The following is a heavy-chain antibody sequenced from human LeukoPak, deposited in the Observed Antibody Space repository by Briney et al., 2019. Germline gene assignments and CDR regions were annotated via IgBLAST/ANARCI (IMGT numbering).Heavy chain of an antibody. CDR1: RGSLSGAY. CDR2: INHTGST. V-gene: IGHV4-34*01. CDR3: ARGPVRLARPYDY. Sequence: SETLSLTCTVQRGSLSGAYWTWIRQPPGKGLEWIGEINHTGSTNYNPPFKSRVTMSADTPKNQLSLNLTSVTAADTAVYYCARGPVRLARPYDYWGQGILVTVSS. D-gene: IGHD3-9*01. J-gene: IGHJ4*02.